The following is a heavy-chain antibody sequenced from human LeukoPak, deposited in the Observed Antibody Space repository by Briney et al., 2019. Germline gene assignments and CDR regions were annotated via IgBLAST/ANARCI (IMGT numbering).Heavy chain of an antibody. J-gene: IGHJ6*02. CDR3: ARATPSHDYYYGMDV. CDR2: IYDSGTT. CDR1: GGSVRSYY. V-gene: IGHV4-59*08. Sequence: SETLSLTCTVSGGSVRSYYWSWIRQPPGKGLEWIAYIYDSGTTNYNPSLKSRVTISVDTSRNQVSLKLSSVTAAETAVYYCARATPSHDYYYGMDVWGQGTTVTVSS.